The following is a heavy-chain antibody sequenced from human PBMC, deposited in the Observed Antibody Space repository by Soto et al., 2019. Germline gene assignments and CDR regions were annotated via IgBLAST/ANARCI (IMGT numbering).Heavy chain of an antibody. Sequence: PVGSLRLSCAASEFSFSSYGMHWVRQAPGKGLDWVAVISYDGSNKYYADSVKGRFTISRDNSKNTLYLQMNSLRAEDTAVYYCAIPKGYSSSWYPGYYGMDVWGQGTTVTVS. J-gene: IGHJ6*02. CDR3: AIPKGYSSSWYPGYYGMDV. V-gene: IGHV3-30*03. CDR2: ISYDGSNK. CDR1: EFSFSSYG. D-gene: IGHD6-13*01.